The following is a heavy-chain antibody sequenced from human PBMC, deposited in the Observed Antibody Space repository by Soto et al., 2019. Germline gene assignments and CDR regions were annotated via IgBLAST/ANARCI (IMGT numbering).Heavy chain of an antibody. CDR3: ARDHVVATAKVDY. CDR2: ISGYNGNT. D-gene: IGHD2-21*02. J-gene: IGHJ4*02. V-gene: IGHV1-18*01. CDR1: GYTFTSYG. Sequence: QVQLVQSGAEVKKPGASVKVSCKASGYTFTSYGISWVRQAPGQGLEWMGWISGYNGNTNYAQKLQGRVTMTTNTSTRTAYMGLRSMSADDTAVYYAARDHVVATAKVDYWGQGTLVTVSS.